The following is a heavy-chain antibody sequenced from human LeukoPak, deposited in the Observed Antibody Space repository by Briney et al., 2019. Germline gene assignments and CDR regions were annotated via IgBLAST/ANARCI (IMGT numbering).Heavy chain of an antibody. D-gene: IGHD3-22*01. CDR3: AREDYDSSGYYSVYWFDP. J-gene: IGHJ5*02. Sequence: SETLSLTCTVSGGSISSYYWTWIRRPAGKGLEWIGRIYSSGRTNYNPSLKSRVTMSADTSKNQFSLKLTSVTAADTAVYYCAREDYDSSGYYSVYWFDPWGQGTLVTVSS. CDR1: GGSISSYY. V-gene: IGHV4-4*07. CDR2: IYSSGRT.